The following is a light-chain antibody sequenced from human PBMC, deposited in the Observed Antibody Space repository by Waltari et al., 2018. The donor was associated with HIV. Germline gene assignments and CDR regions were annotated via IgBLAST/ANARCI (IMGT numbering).Light chain of an antibody. Sequence: IQMTQSPSSLSASVGDGVPITCRASQSISRYLNWYQQKPGKAPKLLIHSTSSLQRGVPSRFSGSGSGTEFTLTISGLQFEDSATYYCQQSYTSPHTFGQGTNVEIK. CDR3: QQSYTSPHT. CDR2: STS. CDR1: QSISRY. V-gene: IGKV1-39*01. J-gene: IGKJ2*01.